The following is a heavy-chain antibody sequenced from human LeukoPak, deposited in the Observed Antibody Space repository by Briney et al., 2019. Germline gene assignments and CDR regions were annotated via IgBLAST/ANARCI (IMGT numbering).Heavy chain of an antibody. J-gene: IGHJ4*02. CDR1: GFTFSSYG. CDR3: AKGRSFDSSGYEFDF. D-gene: IGHD3-22*01. Sequence: GRSLTLSCAASGFTFSSYGMHWVCQAPGKGLEWVAVMSYDGSHISYVDSVKGRFTISRDDSKSTLFLQMNSLRGDDTAVYYCAKGRSFDSSGYEFDFWGQGTLVTVSS. V-gene: IGHV3-30*18. CDR2: MSYDGSHI.